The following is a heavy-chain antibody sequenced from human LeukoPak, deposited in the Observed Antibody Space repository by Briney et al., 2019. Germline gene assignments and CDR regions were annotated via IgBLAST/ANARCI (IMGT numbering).Heavy chain of an antibody. CDR3: ARIRRDGCKNAYYFDH. Sequence: SETLSLTCTVSGGSISSSSYYWGWIRQPPGKGLEWIGSIYYSGSTYYNPSLKSRVTISVDTSKNQFSLKLSSVTAADTAVYYCARIRRDGCKNAYYFDHWGQGTLVTVSS. J-gene: IGHJ4*02. V-gene: IGHV4-39*01. CDR1: GGSISSSSYY. CDR2: IYYSGST. D-gene: IGHD5-24*01.